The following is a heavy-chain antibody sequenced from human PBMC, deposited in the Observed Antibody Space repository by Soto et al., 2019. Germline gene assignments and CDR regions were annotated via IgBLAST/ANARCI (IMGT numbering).Heavy chain of an antibody. V-gene: IGHV1-18*01. CDR3: ARGMYGGY. CDR2: ISAHNGNT. Sequence: QVHLVQSGAEVKKPGASVKVSCKGSGYGFTTYGITWVRQAPGQGLEWMAWISAHNGNTNYAQKLQGRVTVTRDTSTSTAYTELRSLRSDDTAVNYCARGMYGGYWGPGALGTVSS. J-gene: IGHJ4*02. CDR1: GYGFTTYG. D-gene: IGHD3-10*02.